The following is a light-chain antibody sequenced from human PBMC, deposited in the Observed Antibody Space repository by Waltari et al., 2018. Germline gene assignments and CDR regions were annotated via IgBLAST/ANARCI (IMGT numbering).Light chain of an antibody. CDR3: SSYTSSSTLV. J-gene: IGLJ1*01. Sequence: QSALTQPASVSGSPGQAITISCTGTRPDVGGSQSCSWYLQHPGKAPKLMIYEVSNRPSGVSNRFSGSKSGNTASLTISWLQAEDEADYYCSSYTSSSTLVFGTGTKVTVL. CDR1: RPDVGGSQS. CDR2: EVS. V-gene: IGLV2-14*01.